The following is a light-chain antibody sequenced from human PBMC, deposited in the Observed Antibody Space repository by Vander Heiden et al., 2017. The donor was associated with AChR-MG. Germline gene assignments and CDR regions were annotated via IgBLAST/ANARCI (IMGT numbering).Light chain of an antibody. Sequence: DIVLTQSPATLSLSPGERATLSCRASQSVSSYLAWYQQKPGQAPRLLIYDASNRATGIPARFSGSGSGTDFTLTISSLEPEDFAVYYCQQRCNWPITFGQGTRLEIK. CDR1: QSVSSY. CDR3: QQRCNWPIT. J-gene: IGKJ5*01. CDR2: DAS. V-gene: IGKV3-11*01.